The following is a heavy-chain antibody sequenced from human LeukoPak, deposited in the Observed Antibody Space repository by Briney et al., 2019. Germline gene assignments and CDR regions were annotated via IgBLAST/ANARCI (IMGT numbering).Heavy chain of an antibody. CDR1: GGSISSGGYY. CDR2: IYYSGST. V-gene: IGHV4-31*03. J-gene: IGHJ5*02. CDR3: ARSKYQLLSQYNWFDP. Sequence: SETLSLTCTVSGGSISSGGYYWSWIRQHPGKGLEWIGYIYYSGSTHYNPSLKSRVTISVDTSKNQFSLKLSSVTAADTAVYYCARSKYQLLSQYNWFDPWGQGTLVTVSS. D-gene: IGHD2-2*01.